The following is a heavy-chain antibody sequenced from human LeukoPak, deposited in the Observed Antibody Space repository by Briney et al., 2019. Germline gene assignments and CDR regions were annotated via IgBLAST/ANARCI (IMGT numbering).Heavy chain of an antibody. CDR1: GYSFTSYW. D-gene: IGHD2-2*01. Sequence: GESLKISCKGSGYSFTSYWIGWVRQMPGKGLEWMGIIYPGDSDTRYSPSFQGQVTISADKSISTAYLQWSSLKASDTAMYYCARAHCSSTSCYRFDYWGQGTLVTVSS. J-gene: IGHJ4*02. CDR2: IYPGDSDT. V-gene: IGHV5-51*01. CDR3: ARAHCSSTSCYRFDY.